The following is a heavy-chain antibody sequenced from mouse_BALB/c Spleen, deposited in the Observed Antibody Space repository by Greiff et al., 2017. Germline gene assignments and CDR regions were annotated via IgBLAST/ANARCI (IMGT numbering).Heavy chain of an antibody. CDR2: INPSTGYT. Sequence: VHLVESGAELAKPGASVKMSCKASGYTFTSYWMHWVKQRPGQGLEWIGYINPSTGYTEYNQKFKDKATLTADKSSSTAYMQLSSLTSEDSAVYYCARDHYYGSWFAYWGQGTLVTVSA. CDR1: GYTFTSYW. J-gene: IGHJ3*01. V-gene: IGHV1-7*01. D-gene: IGHD1-2*01. CDR3: ARDHYYGSWFAY.